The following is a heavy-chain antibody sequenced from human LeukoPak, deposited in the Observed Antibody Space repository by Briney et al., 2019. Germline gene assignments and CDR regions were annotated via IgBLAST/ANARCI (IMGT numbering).Heavy chain of an antibody. CDR1: GGSISSGDYY. J-gene: IGHJ4*02. V-gene: IGHV4-30-4*01. D-gene: IGHD3-9*01. CDR3: ARDSRFLTGYYNY. CDR2: IYYSGST. Sequence: PSETLSLTCTVSGGSISSGDYYWSWIRQPPGKGLEWIGYIYYSGSTYYNPSLKSRVTISVVTSKNQFSLKLSSVTAADTAVYYCARDSRFLTGYYNYWGQGTLVTVSS.